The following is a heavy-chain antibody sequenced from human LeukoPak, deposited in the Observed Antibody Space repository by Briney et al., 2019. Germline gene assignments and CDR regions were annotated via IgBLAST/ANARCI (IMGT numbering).Heavy chain of an antibody. CDR2: INPNSGDT. CDR3: ARVRRGTAAAAPNNAFDI. V-gene: IGHV1-2*06. D-gene: IGHD6-13*01. J-gene: IGHJ3*02. CDR1: GYTFTDYH. Sequence: ASVKVSCKASGYTFTDYHMHWVRQAPGQGLEWMGRINPNSGDTIYARNFQGRVTLTRDTSISTAFMELTRLRSDDTAVYYCARVRRGTAAAAPNNAFDIWGQGTMVTVSS.